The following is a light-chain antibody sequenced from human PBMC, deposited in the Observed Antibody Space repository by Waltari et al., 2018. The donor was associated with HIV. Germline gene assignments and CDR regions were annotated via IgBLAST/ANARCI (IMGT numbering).Light chain of an antibody. CDR3: QQYYSRPPT. CDR2: WAS. J-gene: IGKJ2*01. CDR1: QSVFYSSNNKNY. V-gene: IGKV4-1*01. Sequence: DIVMPQSPDSLAVSLGERATMNCKSSQSVFYSSNNKNYLAWYQRKPGQPPKLLIYWASTRESGVPDRFSGSGSGTDFSLTISSLQAEDVAVYYCQQYYSRPPTFGQGTKLEIK.